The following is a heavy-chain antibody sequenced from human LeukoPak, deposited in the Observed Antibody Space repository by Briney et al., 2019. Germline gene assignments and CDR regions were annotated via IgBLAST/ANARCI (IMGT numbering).Heavy chain of an antibody. CDR1: GGSISSYY. D-gene: IGHD3-10*01. V-gene: IGHV4-4*07. Sequence: SETLSLTCTVSGGSISSYYWSWIRQPAGKGLEWIGRIYTSGSTNYNPSLKSRVTMLVDTSKNQFSLKLSSVTAADTAVYYCAGWFGELLSLFTYWGQGTLVTVSS. CDR2: IYTSGST. J-gene: IGHJ4*02. CDR3: AGWFGELLSLFTY.